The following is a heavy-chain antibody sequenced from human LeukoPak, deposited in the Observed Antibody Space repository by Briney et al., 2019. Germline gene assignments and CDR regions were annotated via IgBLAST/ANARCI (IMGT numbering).Heavy chain of an antibody. Sequence: PGGSLRLSCAASGFTFDDYAMHWVRQAPGKGLEWVSGISWNSGSIGYADSAKGRFTISRDNAKNSLYLQMNSLRAEDTALYYCAKEGGYDYVWGSYRPRYFDYWGQGTLVTVSS. D-gene: IGHD3-16*02. J-gene: IGHJ4*02. V-gene: IGHV3-9*01. CDR1: GFTFDDYA. CDR3: AKEGGYDYVWGSYRPRYFDY. CDR2: ISWNSGSI.